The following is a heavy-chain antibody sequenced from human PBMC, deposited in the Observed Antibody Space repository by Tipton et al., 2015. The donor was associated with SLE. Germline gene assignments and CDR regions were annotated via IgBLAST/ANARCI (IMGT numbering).Heavy chain of an antibody. CDR2: IYHTGST. CDR1: CASVTSPY. V-gene: IGHV4-59*04. D-gene: IGHD2-15*01. CDR3: ALRGGGSSSDY. Sequence: TLSLTCTVSCASVTSPYWSWIRQPPGKGLEWIASIYHTGSTYYNSSLKSRVTISVDTSKNQFSLNLNSVNAADTAVYYCALRGGGSSSDYWGQGTLVSVSS. J-gene: IGHJ4*02.